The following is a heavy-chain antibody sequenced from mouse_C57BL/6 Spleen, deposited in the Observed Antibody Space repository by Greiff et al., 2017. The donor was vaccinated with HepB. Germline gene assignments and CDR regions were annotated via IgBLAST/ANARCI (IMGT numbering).Heavy chain of an antibody. CDR1: GFSLTSYG. J-gene: IGHJ4*01. CDR2: IWSGGST. Sequence: QVQLQQSGPGLVQPSQCLSITCTVSGFSLTSYGVHWVRQSPGKGLEWLGVIWSGGSTDYNAAFISRLSISKDNSKSQVFFKMNSLRADDTAIYYWARNTRHAMDYWGQGTSVTVSS. CDR3: ARNTRHAMDY. V-gene: IGHV2-2*01.